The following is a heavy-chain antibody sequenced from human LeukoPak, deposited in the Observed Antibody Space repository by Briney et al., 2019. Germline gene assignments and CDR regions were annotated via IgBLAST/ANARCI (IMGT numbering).Heavy chain of an antibody. V-gene: IGHV3-23*01. J-gene: IGHJ4*02. Sequence: GVSLRLSCAASGFTFSSYAMSWVRQSPGKGVEWISVISGSGGTTYYADSVKGRFTISRDNSKSTLFLQMNGLRAEDTAVYYCAKGNGKAATGNVVDYWGQGTLVTVSS. CDR3: AKGNGKAATGNVVDY. D-gene: IGHD6-13*01. CDR1: GFTFSSYA. CDR2: ISGSGGTT.